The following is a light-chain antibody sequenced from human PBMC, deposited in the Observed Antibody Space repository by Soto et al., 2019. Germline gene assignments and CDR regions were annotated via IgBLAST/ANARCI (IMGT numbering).Light chain of an antibody. CDR2: DAS. CDR3: QQYDAWPFT. Sequence: EAVLTQSPATLSASPGQRPSLXWRASQSVATNLAWYQQRPGQAPRLLIHDASSRATGIPARFSGSGSGTEFVLTISSLQSEDFAIYYCQQYDAWPFTFGGGTKVDIK. CDR1: QSVATN. V-gene: IGKV3-15*01. J-gene: IGKJ4*01.